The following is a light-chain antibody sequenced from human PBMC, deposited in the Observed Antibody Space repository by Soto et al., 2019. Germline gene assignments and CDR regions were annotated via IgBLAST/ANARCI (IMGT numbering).Light chain of an antibody. Sequence: IVLTQSPGTLSLSPWERATLSCRASQTVSSTYLAWCQQKPGQAPRLLIYGASSRATGIPDRFSGSGSGTDFTLTISRLEPEDSAVYYCQQYGSSPTFGQGTKVDIK. V-gene: IGKV3-20*01. CDR3: QQYGSSPT. J-gene: IGKJ1*01. CDR2: GAS. CDR1: QTVSSTY.